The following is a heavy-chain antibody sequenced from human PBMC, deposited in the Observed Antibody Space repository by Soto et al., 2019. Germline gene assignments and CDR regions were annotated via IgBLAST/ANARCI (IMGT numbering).Heavy chain of an antibody. CDR2: IYYSGST. V-gene: IGHV4-59*01. Sequence: PSETLSLTCTFSVGSIISYYWSWIRQPPGKGLEWIGYIYYSGSTNYNPSLKSRVTISVDTSKNQFSLKLSSVTAADTAVYYCAIASSGWSNYYYGMDVWGQGTTVTVSS. J-gene: IGHJ6*02. D-gene: IGHD6-19*01. CDR3: AIASSGWSNYYYGMDV. CDR1: VGSIISYY.